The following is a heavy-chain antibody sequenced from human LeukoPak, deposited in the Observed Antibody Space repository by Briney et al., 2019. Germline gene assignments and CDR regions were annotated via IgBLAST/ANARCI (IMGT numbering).Heavy chain of an antibody. J-gene: IGHJ6*02. CDR2: IYYSGST. CDR3: ARWDSYYYGMDV. V-gene: IGHV4-59*01. CDR1: GGSISSYY. Sequence: SETLSLTCTVSGGSISSYYWSWIRQPPGKGLEWIGYIYYSGSTNYNPSLKSRVTISVDTSKNQFSLKLSSMTAADTAVYYCARWDSYYYGMDVWGQGTTVTVSS.